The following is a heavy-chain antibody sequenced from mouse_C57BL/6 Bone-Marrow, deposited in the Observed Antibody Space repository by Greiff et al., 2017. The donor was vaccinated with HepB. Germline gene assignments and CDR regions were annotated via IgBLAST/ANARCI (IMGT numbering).Heavy chain of an antibody. Sequence: QVQLKESGPELVKPGASVKISCKASGYAFSSSWMNWVKQRPGKGLEWIGRIYPGDGDTNYNGKFKGKATLTADKSSSTAYMQLSSLTSEDSAVYFCARGDYYYGSSLYAMDYWGQGTSVTVSS. V-gene: IGHV1-82*01. CDR2: IYPGDGDT. CDR3: ARGDYYYGSSLYAMDY. CDR1: GYAFSSSW. D-gene: IGHD1-1*01. J-gene: IGHJ4*01.